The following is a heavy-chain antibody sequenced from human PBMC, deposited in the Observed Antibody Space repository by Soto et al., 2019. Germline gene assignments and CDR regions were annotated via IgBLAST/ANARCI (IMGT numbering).Heavy chain of an antibody. J-gene: IGHJ2*01. Sequence: GGSLRLSCEASGFTFSSYNINWVRQSPGRGLEWVSSIAISGSDMFYADSVKGRFTISRDNAKTSLYLQMDSLRPEDTAVYYCERRDTKYWYFDLWSHGALVTVSS. CDR2: IAISGSDM. V-gene: IGHV3-21*01. CDR3: ERRDTKYWYFDL. CDR1: GFTFSSYN.